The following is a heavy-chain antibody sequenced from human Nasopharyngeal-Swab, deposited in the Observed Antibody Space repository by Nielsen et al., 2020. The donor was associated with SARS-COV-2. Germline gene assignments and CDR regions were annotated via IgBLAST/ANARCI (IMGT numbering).Heavy chain of an antibody. CDR3: ARDRSQYDILTGYPYYFDY. CDR1: GGTFSSYA. J-gene: IGHJ4*02. Sequence: SVKVSCKASGGTFSSYAISWVRQAPGQGLEWMGGIIPIFGTANYAQKFQGRVTITADKSTSTAYMELSSLRSEDTAVYYCARDRSQYDILTGYPYYFDYWGQGTRVTVSS. CDR2: IIPIFGTA. V-gene: IGHV1-69*06. D-gene: IGHD3-9*01.